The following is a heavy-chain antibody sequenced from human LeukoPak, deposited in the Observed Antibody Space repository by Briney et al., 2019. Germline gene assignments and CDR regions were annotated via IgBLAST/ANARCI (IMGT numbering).Heavy chain of an antibody. D-gene: IGHD1-26*01. Sequence: ASVKVSCKASGYTFTSYDINWVRQATGQGLEWMGWMNPNSGNTGYAQKFQGRVTMTRNTSISTAYMELSSLRSEDTAVCYCARGPLSWELLPGWFDPWGQGTLVTVSS. J-gene: IGHJ5*02. CDR1: GYTFTSYD. V-gene: IGHV1-8*01. CDR2: MNPNSGNT. CDR3: ARGPLSWELLPGWFDP.